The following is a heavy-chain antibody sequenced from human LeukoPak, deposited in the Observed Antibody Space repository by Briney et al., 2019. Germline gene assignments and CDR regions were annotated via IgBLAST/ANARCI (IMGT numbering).Heavy chain of an antibody. CDR3: ARAAYESPGYLTL. CDR2: IWSDGSNK. CDR1: GFTFSSYG. Sequence: QPGGSLRLSCAASGFTFSSYGIHWVRQAPGKGLEWVAVIWSDGSNKYHADSVKGRFTISRDNSKNTVYLQMNSLRADDTAVYYCARAAYESPGYLTLWGQGTLVTVSS. V-gene: IGHV3-33*01. D-gene: IGHD3-22*01. J-gene: IGHJ4*02.